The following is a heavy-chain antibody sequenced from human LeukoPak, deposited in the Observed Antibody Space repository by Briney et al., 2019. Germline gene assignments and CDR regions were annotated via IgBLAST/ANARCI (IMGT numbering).Heavy chain of an antibody. D-gene: IGHD3-22*01. CDR1: GGPISSYY. CDR2: IYYSGSS. CDR3: ARSDYYDSSGYYLRPDYFDY. Sequence: SETLSLTCTISGGPISSYYWGWIRQPPGKGLEWIGYIYYSGSSKYNPSLKSRVTISVDTSKNQFSLKLSSVTAADTAVYYCARSDYYDSSGYYLRPDYFDYWGQGTLVTVSS. V-gene: IGHV4-59*01. J-gene: IGHJ4*02.